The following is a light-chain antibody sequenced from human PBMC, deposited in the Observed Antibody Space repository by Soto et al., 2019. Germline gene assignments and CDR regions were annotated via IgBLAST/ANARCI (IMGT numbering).Light chain of an antibody. CDR2: EAT. V-gene: IGLV2-14*01. CDR1: SSDIGASNF. CDR3: ISYKTDDTFL. Sequence: QSVPTQPPSVSGSPGQSITVSCTGTSSDIGASNFVSWYQHLPGRAPKVIIFEATNRPSGVSNRFSGSKSGITASLTISGLQADDEAEYFRISYKTDDTFLFGTGTKLTVL. J-gene: IGLJ1*01.